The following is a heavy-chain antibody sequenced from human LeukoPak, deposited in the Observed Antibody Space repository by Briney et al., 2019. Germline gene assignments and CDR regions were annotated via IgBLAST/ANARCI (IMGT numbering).Heavy chain of an antibody. CDR3: ATFGSSSGYYYYGMDV. J-gene: IGHJ6*02. V-gene: IGHV4-34*01. CDR2: INHSGST. Sequence: SETLSLTCAVYGGSFSGYYWSWIRQPPGKGLEWIGEINHSGSTNYNPSLKSRVTISVDTSKNQFSLKLSSVTAVDTAVYYCATFGSSSGYYYYGMDVWGQGTTVTVSS. D-gene: IGHD6-6*01. CDR1: GGSFSGYY.